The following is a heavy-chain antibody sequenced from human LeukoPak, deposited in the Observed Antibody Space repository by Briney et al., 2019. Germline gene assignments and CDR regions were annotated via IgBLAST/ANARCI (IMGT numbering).Heavy chain of an antibody. V-gene: IGHV3-30*18. CDR3: AKDGLIAAATDAFDI. J-gene: IGHJ3*02. D-gene: IGHD6-13*01. CDR1: GFTFSGYG. CDR2: ISNDGSHE. Sequence: GGSLRLSCAASGFTFSGYGMHWVRQAPGKGLEWVAIISNDGSHEYYADSVKGRFTISRDNSKNTLYLQMNSLRAEDTAVYYCAKDGLIAAATDAFDIWGQGTVVTVSS.